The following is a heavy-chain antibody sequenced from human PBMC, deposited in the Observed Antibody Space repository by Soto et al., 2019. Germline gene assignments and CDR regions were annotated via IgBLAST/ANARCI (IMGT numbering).Heavy chain of an antibody. CDR1: GFTFDDYA. Sequence: GGSLRLSCAASGFTFDDYAMHWVRQAPGKGLEWVSGISWNSGSIGYADSVKGRFTISRDNAKNSLYLQMNSLRAEDTALYYCAKDWREDYDYIWGSFDYWGQGTLVTVSS. D-gene: IGHD3-16*01. CDR3: AKDWREDYDYIWGSFDY. J-gene: IGHJ4*02. V-gene: IGHV3-9*01. CDR2: ISWNSGSI.